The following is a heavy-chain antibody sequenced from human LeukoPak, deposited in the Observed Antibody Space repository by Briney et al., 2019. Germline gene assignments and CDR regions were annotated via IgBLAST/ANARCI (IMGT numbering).Heavy chain of an antibody. J-gene: IGHJ5*02. CDR2: ISAYNGNT. Sequence: ASVKVSCKASGYTFTSYGISWVRQAPGQGLEWMGWISAYNGNTNYAQKLQGRVTMTTDTSTSTAYMERRSLRSDDTAVYYCARQGRYFDWLLDYWFDPWGQGTLVTVSS. CDR3: ARQGRYFDWLLDYWFDP. V-gene: IGHV1-18*01. D-gene: IGHD3-9*01. CDR1: GYTFTSYG.